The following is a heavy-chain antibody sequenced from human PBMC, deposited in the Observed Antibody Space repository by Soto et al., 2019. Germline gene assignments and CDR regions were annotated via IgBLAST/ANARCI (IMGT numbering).Heavy chain of an antibody. V-gene: IGHV3-30*03. D-gene: IGHD6-13*01. CDR2: ISYDGSNK. CDR1: GFTFSSYG. J-gene: IGHJ4*02. CDR3: ARGTAAAGHPPIDY. Sequence: PGGSLRLSCAASGFTFSSYGMHWVRQAPGKGLEWVAVISYDGSNKYYADSVKGRSTISRDNSKNTLYLQMNSLRAEDTAVYYCARGTAAAGHPPIDYWGQGTLVTVSS.